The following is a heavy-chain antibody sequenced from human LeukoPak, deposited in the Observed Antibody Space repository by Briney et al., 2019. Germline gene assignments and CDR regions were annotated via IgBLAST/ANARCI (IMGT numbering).Heavy chain of an antibody. CDR1: GYTFTSYD. V-gene: IGHV1-8*01. CDR2: MNPNSGNT. CDR3: ARVGDSSGYYDFDY. J-gene: IGHJ4*02. Sequence: GASVKVSCKASGYTFTSYDINWVRQATGQGFEWMGWMNPNSGNTGYAQKFQGRVTMTRNTSISTAYMELSSLRSEDTAVYYCARVGDSSGYYDFDYWGQGTLVTVSS. D-gene: IGHD3-22*01.